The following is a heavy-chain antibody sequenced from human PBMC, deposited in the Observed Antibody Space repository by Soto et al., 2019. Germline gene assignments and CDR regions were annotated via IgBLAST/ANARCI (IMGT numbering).Heavy chain of an antibody. CDR1: GFTFSSYA. CDR2: ISGSGGST. D-gene: IGHD3-10*01. V-gene: IGHV3-23*01. Sequence: GGSLRLSCAASGFTFSSYAMSWVRQAPGKGLEWVSAISGSGGSTYYADSVKGRFTISRDNSKNTLYLQMNSLRAEDTAVYYCAKDRLLWFGVMGYFDYWGQGTLVTVSS. J-gene: IGHJ4*02. CDR3: AKDRLLWFGVMGYFDY.